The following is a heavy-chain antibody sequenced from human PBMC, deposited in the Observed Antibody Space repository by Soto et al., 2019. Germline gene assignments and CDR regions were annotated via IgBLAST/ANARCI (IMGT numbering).Heavy chain of an antibody. D-gene: IGHD3-22*01. V-gene: IGHV4-4*02. CDR2: IYYSGST. Sequence: PSETLSLTCAVSGGSISSSNWWSWVRQPPGKGLEWIGIIYYSGSTYYNPSLKSRVTISVDSSKNQFSLKLDSVTAADTAVYYCARLGGYYQAFDSWGQGTLVTVSS. J-gene: IGHJ4*02. CDR3: ARLGGYYQAFDS. CDR1: GGSISSSNW.